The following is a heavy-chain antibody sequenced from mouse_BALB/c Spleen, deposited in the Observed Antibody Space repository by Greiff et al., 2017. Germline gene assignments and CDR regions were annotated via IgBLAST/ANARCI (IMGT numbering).Heavy chain of an antibody. V-gene: IGHV2-9*02. CDR2: IWAGGST. CDR3: AGEGGYYGNPYWYFDG. J-gene: IGHJ1*01. CDR1: GFSLTSYG. Sequence: VKVVESGPGLVAPSQSLSITCTVSGFSLTSYGVHWVRQPPGKGLEWLGVIWAGGSTNYNSALMSRLSISKDNSKSQVFLKMNSLTTDDTAMYYCAGEGGYYGNPYWYFDGWGEGTTVTVSS. D-gene: IGHD2-1*01.